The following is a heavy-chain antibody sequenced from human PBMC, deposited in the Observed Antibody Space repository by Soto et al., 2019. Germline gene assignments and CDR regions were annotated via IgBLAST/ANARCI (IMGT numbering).Heavy chain of an antibody. CDR2: FDPEDGET. CDR3: ATLPYCSSTSCP. CDR1: GYTLTELS. D-gene: IGHD2-2*01. J-gene: IGHJ5*02. V-gene: IGHV1-24*01. Sequence: ASVKVSCKVSGYTLTELSMHWVRQAPGKGLEWMGGFDPEDGETIYAQKFQCRVTMTEDTSTDTAYMELSSLRSEDTAVYYCATLPYCSSTSCPWGQGTQVTVSS.